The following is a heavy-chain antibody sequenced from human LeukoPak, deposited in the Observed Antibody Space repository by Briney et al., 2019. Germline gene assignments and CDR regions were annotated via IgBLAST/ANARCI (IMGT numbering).Heavy chain of an antibody. Sequence: SETLSLTCTVSGGSISSSSYYWSWIRQPPGRGLEWVGTIYYSGSTNYNPSLKSRLTISVDTSKNQFSLRLSSVTAADSAVYYCVRQSGFSMIVVVFDYWGQGTLVTVSS. CDR2: IYYSGST. D-gene: IGHD3-22*01. J-gene: IGHJ4*02. V-gene: IGHV4-39*01. CDR3: VRQSGFSMIVVVFDY. CDR1: GGSISSSSYY.